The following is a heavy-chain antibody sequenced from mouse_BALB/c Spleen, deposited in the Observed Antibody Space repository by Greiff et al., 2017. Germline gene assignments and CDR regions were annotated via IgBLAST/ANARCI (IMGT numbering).Heavy chain of an antibody. CDR2: ISSGGSYT. CDR1: GFTFSSYA. D-gene: IGHD2-4*01. Sequence: EVKLMESGGGLVKPGGSLKLSCAASGFTFSSYAMSWVRQTPEKRLEWVATISSGGSYTYYPDSVKGRFAISRDNAKNTLYLQMSSLRSEDTAMYYCARQRLGNAMDYWGQGTSVTVSS. V-gene: IGHV5-9-3*01. CDR3: ARQRLGNAMDY. J-gene: IGHJ4*01.